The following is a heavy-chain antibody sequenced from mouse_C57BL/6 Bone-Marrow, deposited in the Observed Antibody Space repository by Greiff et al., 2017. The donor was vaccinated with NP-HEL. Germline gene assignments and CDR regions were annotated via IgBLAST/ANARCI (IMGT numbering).Heavy chain of an antibody. CDR3: AREEQATAMDY. J-gene: IGHJ4*01. Sequence: QVQLQQPGAELVKPGASVKLSCKASGYTFTSYWMQWVKQRPGQGLEWLGEIDPSDSYTNYNQKFKGKATLTVDTSSSTAYMQLSSLTSEDSAVYYCAREEQATAMDYWGQGTSVTVSS. CDR1: GYTFTSYW. V-gene: IGHV1-50*01. D-gene: IGHD3-2*02. CDR2: IDPSDSYT.